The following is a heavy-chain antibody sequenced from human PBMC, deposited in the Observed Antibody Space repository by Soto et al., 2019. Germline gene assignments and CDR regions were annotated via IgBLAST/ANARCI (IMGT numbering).Heavy chain of an antibody. CDR3: ARVQDY. CDR2: IYHSAST. Sequence: SETLLLTYTVSGYSMSSGSYSWSWIRQPPGKGLELIGYIYHSASTYYTPSLKSRVTISVDRSKNQLSLKLSSVTAADTAVYYCARVQDYWGQGTVVTVYS. D-gene: IGHD4-4*01. CDR1: GYSMSSGSYS. J-gene: IGHJ4*02. V-gene: IGHV4-30-2*01.